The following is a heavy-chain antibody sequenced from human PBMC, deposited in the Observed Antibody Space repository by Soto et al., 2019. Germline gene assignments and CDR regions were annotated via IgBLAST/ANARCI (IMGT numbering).Heavy chain of an antibody. CDR2: IKSKTDGGTT. CDR1: GFTFSNAW. J-gene: IGHJ4*02. V-gene: IGHV3-15*07. D-gene: IGHD1-26*01. Sequence: GGSLRLSCAASGFTFSNAWMNWVRQAPGKGLEWVGRIKSKTDGGTTDYAAPVKGRFTISRDDSKSTLYLQMNSLRAEDTAVYYCARESIVGATNTFDYWGQGT. CDR3: ARESIVGATNTFDY.